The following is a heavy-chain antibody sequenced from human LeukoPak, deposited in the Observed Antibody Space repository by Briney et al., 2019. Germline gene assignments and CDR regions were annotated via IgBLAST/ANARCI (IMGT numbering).Heavy chain of an antibody. J-gene: IGHJ4*02. V-gene: IGHV3-23*01. Sequence: GGSLRLSCAASGFTFSNYAMAWVRQIPGKALEWVSVFSGSGGSTYYADSVKGRFTVSRGNSKNTLYLQMNNLRVDDTAIYYCASRPAPSLGPLDYWGKGTLVTVSS. CDR3: ASRPAPSLGPLDY. D-gene: IGHD2-2*01. CDR1: GFTFSNYA. CDR2: FSGSGGST.